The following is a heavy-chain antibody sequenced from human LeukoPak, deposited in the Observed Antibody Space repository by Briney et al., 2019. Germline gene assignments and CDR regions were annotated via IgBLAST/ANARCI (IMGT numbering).Heavy chain of an antibody. CDR2: VYYSGRT. D-gene: IGHD3-22*01. CDR1: GCSISSNSYH. V-gene: IGHV4-39*01. CDR3: ARRIVATSFRDF. Sequence: SETLSLTCTVSGCSISSNSYHWSWLRQPPGKGLDWIGNVYYSGRTYYNPSLKSRVTISVDTSNNQFSLKVNSVTAADTAVYYCARRIVATSFRDFWGQGTLVTVSS. J-gene: IGHJ4*02.